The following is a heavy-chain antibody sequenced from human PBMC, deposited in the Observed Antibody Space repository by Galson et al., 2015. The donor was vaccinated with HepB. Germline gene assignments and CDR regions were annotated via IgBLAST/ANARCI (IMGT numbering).Heavy chain of an antibody. CDR3: TSGYCSISSCYYPFDY. Sequence: SLRLSCAASGFAFSSYSMNWVRQAPGKGLEWVSSISSSTSYIYYADSVKGRFTISRDNAKKSLFLQMNSLRAEDTAVYYCTSGYCSISSCYYPFDYWGQGALVIVSS. D-gene: IGHD2-2*01. CDR2: ISSSTSYI. V-gene: IGHV3-21*01. CDR1: GFAFSSYS. J-gene: IGHJ4*02.